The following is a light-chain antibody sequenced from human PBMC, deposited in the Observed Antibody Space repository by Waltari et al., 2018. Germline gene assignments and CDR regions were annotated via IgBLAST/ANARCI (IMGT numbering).Light chain of an antibody. Sequence: EIVMTQSPATLSVSPGERATLSCRASQSIRTSLAWYLQTPGQPPRLLIYGASTRATGIPARFSGSGSGTEFTLTISSLQSEDFAVYYCQQYDNWPPWTFGPGTRVEVK. J-gene: IGKJ1*01. CDR1: QSIRTS. CDR2: GAS. CDR3: QQYDNWPPWT. V-gene: IGKV3-15*01.